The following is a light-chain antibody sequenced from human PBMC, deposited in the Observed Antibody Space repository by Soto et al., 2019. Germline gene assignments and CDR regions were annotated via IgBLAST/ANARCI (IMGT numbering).Light chain of an antibody. CDR2: NTF. CDR1: QSVSSN. Sequence: EIVMTQSPATLSVFPGERATLSCRASQSVSSNLVWYQQKPGQAPKLLIYNTFTRATGIPVRFSGSGSGTEFTLTISSLQSEDFAVYYCQQYSNWPYTFGQGTKLEI. J-gene: IGKJ2*01. CDR3: QQYSNWPYT. V-gene: IGKV3-15*01.